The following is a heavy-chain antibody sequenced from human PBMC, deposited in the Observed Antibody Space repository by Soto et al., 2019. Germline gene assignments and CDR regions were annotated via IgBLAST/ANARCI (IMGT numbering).Heavy chain of an antibody. Sequence: QVQLQQWGAGLLKPPETLSLTCAVFGGSFSDYYWNWIRQPPGKELEWIGEINHSGNTNYNPSLKSRVTMSVDTSKNQFSLRLSSVTAADTAVYFCARGRRDILLIGWFDPWGQGTLVTVSS. CDR3: ARGRRDILLIGWFDP. J-gene: IGHJ5*02. D-gene: IGHD2-8*02. V-gene: IGHV4-34*01. CDR2: INHSGNT. CDR1: GGSFSDYY.